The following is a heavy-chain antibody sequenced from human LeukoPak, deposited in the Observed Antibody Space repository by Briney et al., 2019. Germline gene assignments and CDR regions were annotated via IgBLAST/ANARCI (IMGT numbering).Heavy chain of an antibody. CDR2: ISSSSSTI. D-gene: IGHD6-6*01. V-gene: IGHV3-48*01. CDR3: ARSSSWPLVYMDV. J-gene: IGHJ6*03. Sequence: GGSLRLSCAASGFIFSSYSMNWVRQAPGKGLEWVSYISSSSSTIYYADSVKGRFTISRDNAKNSLYLQINSLRAEDTAVYYCARSSSWPLVYMDVWGKGTTVTVSS. CDR1: GFIFSSYS.